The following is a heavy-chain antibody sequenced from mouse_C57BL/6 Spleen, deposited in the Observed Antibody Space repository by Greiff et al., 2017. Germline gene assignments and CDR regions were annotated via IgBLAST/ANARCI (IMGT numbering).Heavy chain of an antibody. CDR2: IYPGDGDT. CDR1: GYAFSSSW. J-gene: IGHJ2*01. V-gene: IGHV1-82*01. CDR3: AALTGLDY. Sequence: QVQLKESGPELVKPGASVKISCKASGYAFSSSWMNWVKQRPGKGLEWIGRIYPGDGDTNSNGKFKGKATLTADKSSSTAYMQLSSLTSEDSAVYCCAALTGLDYWGQGTTLTVSS. D-gene: IGHD4-1*01.